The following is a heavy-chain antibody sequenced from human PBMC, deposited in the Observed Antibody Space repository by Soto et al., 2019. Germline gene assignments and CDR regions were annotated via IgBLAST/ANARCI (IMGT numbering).Heavy chain of an antibody. CDR3: PIPLGSPRIVATPHPFDI. Sequence: GGSLKLSCAASGVTFSSYAMSWGRQSPGKGLELVSAISGGGGSTYYADSVKGRFTTSRDTSQNTLYLQMNSLRAEDTPVYYCPIPLGSPRIVATPHPFDIPGQTTLVTVS. CDR2: ISGGGGST. J-gene: IGHJ3*02. CDR1: GVTFSSYA. V-gene: IGHV3-23*01. D-gene: IGHD5-12*01.